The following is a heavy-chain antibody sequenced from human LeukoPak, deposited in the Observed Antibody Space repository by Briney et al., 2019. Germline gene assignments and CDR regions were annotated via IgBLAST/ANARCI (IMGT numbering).Heavy chain of an antibody. Sequence: GESLKISCKGSGYNFASSWIAWVRQVPGKGLEWMGIIYPGDSDTRYSPSFQGQVTISADKSISTAYLQWSSLKASDTAMYYCARLALGIAADFDYWGQGTLVTVSS. V-gene: IGHV5-51*01. J-gene: IGHJ4*02. CDR1: GYNFASSW. D-gene: IGHD6-13*01. CDR2: IYPGDSDT. CDR3: ARLALGIAADFDY.